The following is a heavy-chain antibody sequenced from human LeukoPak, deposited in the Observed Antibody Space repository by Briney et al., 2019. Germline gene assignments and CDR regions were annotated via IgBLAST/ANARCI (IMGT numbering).Heavy chain of an antibody. CDR3: AKDRRFPDDVFDM. CDR1: GFTFSIYA. J-gene: IGHJ3*02. D-gene: IGHD2-21*01. Sequence: GGSLRLSCAASGFTFSIYAMSWVRQAPGKGLEWASAITADSKITYYVASVRGRLTISRDNSKNTLYLQMNSLRAEDTALYYCAKDRRFPDDVFDMWGQGTMVTVSS. CDR2: ITADSKIT. V-gene: IGHV3-23*01.